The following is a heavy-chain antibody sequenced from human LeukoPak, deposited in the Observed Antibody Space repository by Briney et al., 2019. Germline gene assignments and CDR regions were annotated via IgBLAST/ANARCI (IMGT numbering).Heavy chain of an antibody. CDR3: AREAARGPYSSSSYYYYGMDV. CDR2: INPSGGST. CDR1: GYTFTSYY. V-gene: IGHV1-46*01. Sequence: ASVKVSCKASGYTFTSYYMHWVRQAPGQGPEWMGIINPSGGSTSYAQKFQGRVTMTRDTSTSTVYMELSSLRSEDTAVYYCAREAARGPYSSSSYYYYGMDVWGQGTTVTVSS. J-gene: IGHJ6*02. D-gene: IGHD6-6*01.